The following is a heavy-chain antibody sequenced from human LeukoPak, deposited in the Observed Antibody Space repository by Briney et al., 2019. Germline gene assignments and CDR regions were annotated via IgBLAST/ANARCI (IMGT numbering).Heavy chain of an antibody. V-gene: IGHV4-34*01. Sequence: SETLSLTCAVYGGSFSGYYWSWIRQPPGKGLEWVGEINHSGSTNYNPSLKSLVTISVDTSKNQFSLKLSSVTAADTAVYYSARHPPKVTFGGVIGNYFDYWGQGTLVTVSS. J-gene: IGHJ4*02. CDR1: GGSFSGYY. D-gene: IGHD3-16*02. CDR2: INHSGST. CDR3: ARHPPKVTFGGVIGNYFDY.